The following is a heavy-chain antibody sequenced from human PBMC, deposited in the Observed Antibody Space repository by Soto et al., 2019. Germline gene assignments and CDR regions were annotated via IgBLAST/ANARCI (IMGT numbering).Heavy chain of an antibody. J-gene: IGHJ6*02. D-gene: IGHD1-26*01. CDR1: GFTFSSYA. V-gene: IGHV3-23*01. CDR2: ISGSGGST. CDR3: AKDSPKCELSVLDYYGMDV. Sequence: EVQLLESGGGLVQPGGSLRLSCAASGFTFSSYAMSWVRQAPGKGLEWVSTISGSGGSTYYADSVKGRFTISRDNSKNTVYVQMNSLRAEDTAVYYCAKDSPKCELSVLDYYGMDVWGQGTTVTVSS.